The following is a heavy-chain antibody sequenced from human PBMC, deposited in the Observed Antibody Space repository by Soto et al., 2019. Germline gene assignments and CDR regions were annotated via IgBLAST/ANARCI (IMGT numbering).Heavy chain of an antibody. Sequence: QVQLQESGPGLVKPSQTLSLTCTVSGGSISSGDYYWSWIRQPPGKGLEWIGYIYYSGSTYYNPSLKRRVTISVDTSKNQCSLKLSSVTAADTAVYYCARDRRLAHTSWFDPWGQGTLVTVSS. J-gene: IGHJ5*02. V-gene: IGHV4-30-4*01. CDR2: IYYSGST. CDR1: GGSISSGDYY. CDR3: ARDRRLAHTSWFDP.